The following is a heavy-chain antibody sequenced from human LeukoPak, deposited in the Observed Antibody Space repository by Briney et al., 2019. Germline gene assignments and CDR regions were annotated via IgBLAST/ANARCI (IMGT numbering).Heavy chain of an antibody. Sequence: GGSLRLSCAASGFTFSNAWMTWVRQAPGKGPEWVGRIESKTAGGTIDYAAPVKGRFTISRDDSKNTLYLQMNSLKTEDTAVYYCTTGESMVGSTIHIRWADWGQGTLVTVSS. J-gene: IGHJ4*02. D-gene: IGHD1-26*01. CDR2: IESKTAGGTI. CDR3: TTGESMVGSTIHIRWAD. V-gene: IGHV3-15*04. CDR1: GFTFSNAW.